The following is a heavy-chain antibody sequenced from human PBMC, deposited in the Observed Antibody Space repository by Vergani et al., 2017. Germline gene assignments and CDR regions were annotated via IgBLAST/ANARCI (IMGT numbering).Heavy chain of an antibody. J-gene: IGHJ6*03. D-gene: IGHD2-8*01. CDR2: IDHTGRP. V-gene: IGHV4-34*01. CDR1: GGSFTSYH. Sequence: QVQLQQWGGGLLKPSETLSLTCVVNGGSFTSYHWTWIRQSPGEGLEWVGDIDHTGRPDYNPSIKSQLTMSVDKSRNQFSLSLNSVTATDTAIYFCARVNTESNGHLYYYYYMDVWGQGTAVTVS. CDR3: ARVNTESNGHLYYYYYMDV.